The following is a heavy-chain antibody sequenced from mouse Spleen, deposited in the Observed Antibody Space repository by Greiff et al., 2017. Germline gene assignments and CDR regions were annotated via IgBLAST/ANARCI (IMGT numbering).Heavy chain of an antibody. CDR2: IWTGGGT. V-gene: IGHV2-9-1*01. Sequence: VNVVESGPGLVAPSQSLSVTCTVSGFSLTSYAISWVRQPPGKGLEWLGVIWTGGGTNYNSALKSRLSISKDNSKSQVFLKMNSLQTDDTARYYGARRGFYYYDGSYWYFDVWGAGTTVTVSS. D-gene: IGHD1-1*01. CDR1: GFSLTSYA. CDR3: ARRGFYYYDGSYWYFDV. J-gene: IGHJ1*01.